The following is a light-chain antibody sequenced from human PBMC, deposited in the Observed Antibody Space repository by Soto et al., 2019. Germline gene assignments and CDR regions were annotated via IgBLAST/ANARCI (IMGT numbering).Light chain of an antibody. CDR1: SSNIGSTF. CDR3: AAWDDSLRVVV. J-gene: IGLJ2*01. CDR2: RNN. V-gene: IGLV1-47*01. Sequence: QSVLTQPPSASETPGQRVTISCSGSSSNIGSTFVYWYQHLPGTAPKLLIYRNNQRPSGVPDRFSGSKSGTSASLAISGLRSEDEADYYCAAWDDSLRVVVFGGGTKLTVL.